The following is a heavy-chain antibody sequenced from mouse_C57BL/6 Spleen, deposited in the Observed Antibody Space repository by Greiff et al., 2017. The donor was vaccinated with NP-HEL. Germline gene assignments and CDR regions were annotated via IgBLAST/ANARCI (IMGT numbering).Heavy chain of an antibody. V-gene: IGHV14-2*01. CDR2: IDPEDGET. Sequence: EVQLQQSGAELVKPGASVKLSCTASGFNIKDYYMHWVKQRTEQGLEWIGRIDPEDGETKYALKFQGKATITADTSSNTAYLQLSSLTSEDTAVYYCARYYGSSLGYFDVWGTGTTVTVSS. D-gene: IGHD1-1*01. CDR3: ARYYGSSLGYFDV. J-gene: IGHJ1*03. CDR1: GFNIKDYY.